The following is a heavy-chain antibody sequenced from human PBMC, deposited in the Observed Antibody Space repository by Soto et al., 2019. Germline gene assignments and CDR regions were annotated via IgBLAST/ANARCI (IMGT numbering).Heavy chain of an antibody. J-gene: IGHJ6*02. CDR3: AYGADFWSGYYGGGIYYYGQDV. CDR1: GGSFSGYY. D-gene: IGHD3-3*01. CDR2: INHSGST. V-gene: IGHV4-34*01. Sequence: SETLSLTCAVYGGSFSGYYWSWIRQPPGKGLEWIGEINHSGSTNYNPSLKSRVTISVDTSKNQFSLKLSSVTAADTAVYYCAYGADFWSGYYGGGIYYYGQDVWGQGTKVTVSS.